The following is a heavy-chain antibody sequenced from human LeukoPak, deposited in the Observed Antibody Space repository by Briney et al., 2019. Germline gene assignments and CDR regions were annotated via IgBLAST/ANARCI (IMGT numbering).Heavy chain of an antibody. V-gene: IGHV1-18*01. D-gene: IGHD3-22*01. J-gene: IGHJ4*02. CDR3: ARDGRKVLYDSSGYYVNFDY. CDR1: GGTFSSYA. CDR2: ISAYNGNT. Sequence: GASVKVSCKASGGTFSSYAISWVRQAPGQGLEWMGWISAYNGNTNYAQKLQGRVTMTTDTSTSTAYMELRSLRSDDTAVYYCARDGRKVLYDSSGYYVNFDYWGQGTLVTVSS.